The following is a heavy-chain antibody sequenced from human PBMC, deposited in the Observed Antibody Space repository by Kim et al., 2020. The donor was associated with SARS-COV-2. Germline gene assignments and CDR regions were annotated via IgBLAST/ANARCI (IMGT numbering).Heavy chain of an antibody. CDR3: ARVVSGWNIIES. CDR2: ISNDGNDK. V-gene: IGHV3-30*04. Sequence: GGSLRLSCAASGFTFSNYAMHWVRQAPGKGLEWVAAISNDGNDKYYADSVKGRFTISRDNSRNTLFLQINSLRREDMAMYHCARVVSGWNIIESWGQGTLVTVSS. D-gene: IGHD6-19*01. CDR1: GFTFSNYA. J-gene: IGHJ4*02.